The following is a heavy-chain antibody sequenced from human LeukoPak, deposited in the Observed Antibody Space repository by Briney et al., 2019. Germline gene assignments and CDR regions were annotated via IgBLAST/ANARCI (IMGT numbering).Heavy chain of an antibody. CDR3: AAQKRGTSRPYYFDY. D-gene: IGHD3-16*02. CDR2: IYYSGST. Sequence: SETLSLTCTVSGDSISSSSYYWGWIRQPPGKGLEWIGNIYYSGSTYYNPSLKSRVTISVDTSKNQFSLKLSSVTAADTAVYYCAAQKRGTSRPYYFDYWGQGTLLTVSS. CDR1: GDSISSSSYY. J-gene: IGHJ4*02. V-gene: IGHV4-39*07.